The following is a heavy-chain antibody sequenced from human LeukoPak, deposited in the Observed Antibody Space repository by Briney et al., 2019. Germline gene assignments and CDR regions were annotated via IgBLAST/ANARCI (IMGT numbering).Heavy chain of an antibody. Sequence: ASVKLSCKASPYTFDKYYIHWVRQAPGQGLEWMGVINPSGRSTSYALQFQGRVTVTRDTSTSTVYMDLSSLRSEDSAVYYCARDSLEPQRRNWFDPWGQGTLVTVSS. CDR2: INPSGRST. CDR1: PYTFDKYY. V-gene: IGHV1-46*02. J-gene: IGHJ5*02. CDR3: ARDSLEPQRRNWFDP. D-gene: IGHD1-14*01.